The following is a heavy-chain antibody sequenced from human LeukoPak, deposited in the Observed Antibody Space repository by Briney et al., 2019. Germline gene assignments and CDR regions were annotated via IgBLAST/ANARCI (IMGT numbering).Heavy chain of an antibody. V-gene: IGHV5-51*01. CDR2: INPGDSDT. D-gene: IGHD3-10*01. CDR3: ARQPGAGWFDH. Sequence: GESLKISYQASGYSFTSSWIGWARQMPGKGLEWMAIINPGDSDTRYSPSFQGQVTISADKSISTVYLQWGSLKASDTAMYYCARQPGAGWFDHWGQGTLVTVSS. CDR1: GYSFTSSW. J-gene: IGHJ5*02.